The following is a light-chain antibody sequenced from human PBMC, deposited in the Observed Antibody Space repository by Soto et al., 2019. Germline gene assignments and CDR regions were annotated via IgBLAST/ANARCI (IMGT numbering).Light chain of an antibody. CDR1: QSLTSIY. Sequence: EIVLTHSPGTLSLSPGERVTLSCRASQSLTSIYLAWYQQKAGQAPRLLMYESSSRATGIPDRFSGSGSGTDFTLTISRLEPEDFGVYYCQQSSRSPITFGQGTRLEIK. V-gene: IGKV3-20*01. J-gene: IGKJ5*01. CDR3: QQSSRSPIT. CDR2: ESS.